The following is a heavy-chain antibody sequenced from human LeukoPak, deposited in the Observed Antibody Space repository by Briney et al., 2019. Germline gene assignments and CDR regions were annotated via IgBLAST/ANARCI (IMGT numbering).Heavy chain of an antibody. V-gene: IGHV5-51*01. Sequence: GESLKISCKGSGYTFTTFWIGWVRQMPGKGLEWIGIIYPGDSDTRYSPSFRGQVTISADKSISTAYLQWSSLKTSDTAMYYCARLGMSAGQGDYWGQGTLVTVSS. J-gene: IGHJ4*02. CDR1: GYTFTTFW. CDR2: IYPGDSDT. CDR3: ARLGMSAGQGDY. D-gene: IGHD3-10*01.